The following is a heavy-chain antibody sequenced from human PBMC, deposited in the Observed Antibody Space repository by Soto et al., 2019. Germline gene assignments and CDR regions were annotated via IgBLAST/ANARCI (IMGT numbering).Heavy chain of an antibody. CDR1: LFSLENYA. J-gene: IGHJ4*02. CDR2: VFRDGRTN. V-gene: IGHV3-30*18. Sequence: SLRLSCSASLFSLENYAIHWLRQAPGKGPEWMALVFRDGRTNTNANSVRGRVTISRDNSNNTVYLQLNNLRPEDTVLYYCAKDGGFQYPDIWAQGAPVTVYS. CDR3: AKDGGFQYPDI. D-gene: IGHD2-2*01.